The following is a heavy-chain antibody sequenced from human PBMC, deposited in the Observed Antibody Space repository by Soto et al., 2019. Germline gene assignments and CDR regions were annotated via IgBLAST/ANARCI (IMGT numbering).Heavy chain of an antibody. V-gene: IGHV3-30*18. CDR3: VKDGSSGWPYYYGLDV. CDR1: GFTFSSYG. CDR2: ISYDGSNK. D-gene: IGHD6-19*01. J-gene: IGHJ6*02. Sequence: QVQLVESGGGVVQPGRSLRLSCAASGFTFSSYGMHWVRQAPGNGLERVAVISYDGSNKYYADSVKGRFTIARDNSKNTLFLHMSSLRAEDTAVYYCVKDGSSGWPYYYGLDVWGQGTSVTVSS.